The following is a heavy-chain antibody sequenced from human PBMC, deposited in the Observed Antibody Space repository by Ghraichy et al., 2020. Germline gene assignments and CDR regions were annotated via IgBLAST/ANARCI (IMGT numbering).Heavy chain of an antibody. CDR3: ARAPQPYNSGYDEN. V-gene: IGHV4-31*03. CDR2: IYYSGST. CDR1: GGSISSGGYY. J-gene: IGHJ4*02. D-gene: IGHD5-12*01. Sequence: SETLSLTCTVSGGSISSGGYYWSWIRQHPGKGLEWIGYIYYSGSTYYNPSLKSRVTISVDTSKNQFSLKLSSVTAADTAVYYCARAPQPYNSGYDENWGQGTLVTVSS.